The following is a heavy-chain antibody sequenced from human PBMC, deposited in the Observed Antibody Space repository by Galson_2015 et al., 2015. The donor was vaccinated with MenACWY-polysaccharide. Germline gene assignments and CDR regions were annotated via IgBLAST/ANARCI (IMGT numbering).Heavy chain of an antibody. CDR2: TTASSGNA. CDR3: ATGAGVVGDS. CDR1: GYTFTSRA. Sequence: SVKVSCKASGYTFTSRALNWVRQAAGQGLEWMGWTTASSGNAVYAQKFQDRVTLTRDTSTSTVYMELSSLRSEDTGVYYCATGAGVVGDSWGQGTLVTVSS. D-gene: IGHD2-15*01. V-gene: IGHV1-8*01. J-gene: IGHJ4*02.